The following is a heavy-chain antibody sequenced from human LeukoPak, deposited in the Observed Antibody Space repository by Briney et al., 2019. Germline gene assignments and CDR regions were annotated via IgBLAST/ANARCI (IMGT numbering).Heavy chain of an antibody. CDR3: ARGQLVLRFLEGSAFDI. D-gene: IGHD3-3*01. J-gene: IGHJ3*02. V-gene: IGHV1-24*01. CDR1: GYTLTELS. Sequence: ASVTVSCKVSGYTLTELSMHWVRQAPGKGLEWMGGFDPEDGETIYAQTFQGRVTMTEDTSTDTAYMELSSLRSEDTAVYYCARGQLVLRFLEGSAFDIWGQGTMVTVSS. CDR2: FDPEDGET.